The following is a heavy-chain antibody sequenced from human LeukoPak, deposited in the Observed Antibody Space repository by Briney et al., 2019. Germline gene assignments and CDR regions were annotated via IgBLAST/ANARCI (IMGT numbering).Heavy chain of an antibody. CDR1: GGSFSGYY. D-gene: IGHD1-26*01. CDR3: ARRAVGATPYFDY. V-gene: IGHV4-34*01. CDR2: INHSGST. Sequence: SETLSLTCAVYGGSFSGYYWSWIRQPPGMGLEWIGEINHSGSTNYNPSLKSRVTISVDSSKNQFSLKLSSVTAADTAVYYCARRAVGATPYFDYWGQGTLVTVSS. J-gene: IGHJ4*02.